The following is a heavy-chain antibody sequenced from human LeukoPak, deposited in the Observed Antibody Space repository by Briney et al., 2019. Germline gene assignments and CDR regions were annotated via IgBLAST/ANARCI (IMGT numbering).Heavy chain of an antibody. CDR2: INPSGGST. V-gene: IGHV1-46*01. J-gene: IGHJ4*02. Sequence: ASVKVSCKASGYTFTSYYMHWVRQAPGQGLEWMGIINPSGGSTNYAQKFQGRVTMARDTSTSTVYMELSSLRSEDTAVYYCAREGRLYGDYVGYWGQGTLVTVSS. CDR3: AREGRLYGDYVGY. CDR1: GYTFTSYY. D-gene: IGHD4-17*01.